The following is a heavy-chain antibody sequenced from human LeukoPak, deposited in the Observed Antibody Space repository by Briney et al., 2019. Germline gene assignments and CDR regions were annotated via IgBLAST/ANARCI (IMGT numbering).Heavy chain of an antibody. CDR2: IIPILGIA. J-gene: IGHJ3*02. CDR1: GGTFSSYA. Sequence: ASVKVSCKASGGTFSSYAISWVRQAPGQGLEWMGRIIPILGIANYAQKFQGRVTITADKSTSTAYMELSSLRSEDTAVYYCARRRDSSGYLGAFDIWGQGTMVTVSS. V-gene: IGHV1-69*04. CDR3: ARRRDSSGYLGAFDI. D-gene: IGHD3-22*01.